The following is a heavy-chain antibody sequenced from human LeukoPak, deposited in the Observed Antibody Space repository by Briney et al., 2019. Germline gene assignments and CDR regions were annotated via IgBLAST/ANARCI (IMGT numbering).Heavy chain of an antibody. D-gene: IGHD1-1*01. J-gene: IGHJ4*02. V-gene: IGHV1-24*01. CDR3: ATDPGETGTLDY. Sequence: ASVKVSCKVSGYTLTELSMHWVRQAPGKGLEWMGGFDPEDGETIYAQKFQGRVTMTEDTSTDTAYMELSSLRSEDTAVYYCATDPGETGTLDYWGQGTLVTASS. CDR2: FDPEDGET. CDR1: GYTLTELS.